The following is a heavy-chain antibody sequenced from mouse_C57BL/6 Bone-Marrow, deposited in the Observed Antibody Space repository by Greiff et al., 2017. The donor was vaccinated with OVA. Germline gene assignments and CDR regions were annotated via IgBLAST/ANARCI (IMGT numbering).Heavy chain of an antibody. V-gene: IGHV7-1*01. CDR1: GFTFSDFY. CDR3: ARDATTVRFAY. D-gene: IGHD1-1*01. J-gene: IGHJ3*01. Sequence: EVKVVESGGGLVQSGRSLRLSCATSGFTFSDFYMEWVRQAPGKGLEWIAASRNKANDYTTEYSASVKGRFIVSRDTSQSILYLQMNALRAEDTAIYYCARDATTVRFAYWGQGTLVTVSA. CDR2: SRNKANDYTT.